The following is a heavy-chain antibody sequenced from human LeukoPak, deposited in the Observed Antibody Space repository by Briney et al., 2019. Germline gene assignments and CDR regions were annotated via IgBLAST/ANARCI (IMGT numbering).Heavy chain of an antibody. D-gene: IGHD6-6*01. CDR3: ARDPAGGAARYYYYMDV. J-gene: IGHJ6*03. CDR1: GFTFSSYS. CDR2: ISSSSSYI. Sequence: KPGGSLRLSCAASGFTFSSYSMNWVRQAPGKGLEWVSSISSSSSYIYYADSVKGRFTISRDNAKNSLYLQMNSLRAEDTAVYYCARDPAGGAARYYYYMDVWGKGTTVTVSS. V-gene: IGHV3-21*01.